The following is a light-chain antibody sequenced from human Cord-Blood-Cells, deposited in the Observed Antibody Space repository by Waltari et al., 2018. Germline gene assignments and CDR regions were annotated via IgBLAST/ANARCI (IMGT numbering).Light chain of an antibody. V-gene: IGKV2-28*01. CDR3: MQALQTPT. CDR2: LGS. J-gene: IGKJ2*01. CDR1: QSLLHSNGYNY. Sequence: DIVMTQSTLSLPATTGEPASISCRSSQSLLHSNGYNYLDWYLQKPGQSPQLLIYLGSNRASGVPDRFSGSGSGTDFTLKISRVEAEDVGVYYCMQALQTPTFGQGTKLEIK.